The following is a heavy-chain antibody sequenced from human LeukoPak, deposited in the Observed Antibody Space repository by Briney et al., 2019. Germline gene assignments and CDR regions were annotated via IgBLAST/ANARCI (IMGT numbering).Heavy chain of an antibody. CDR3: ARGGGYSGYRLFDY. V-gene: IGHV4-34*01. Sequence: SETLSLTCAVYGGSFSGYYWSWIGQPPGKGLEWIGEINHSGSTNYNPSLKSRVTISVDTSKNQFSLKLSSVTAADTAVYYCARGGGYSGYRLFDYWGQGTLVTVSS. D-gene: IGHD5-12*01. CDR1: GGSFSGYY. CDR2: INHSGST. J-gene: IGHJ4*02.